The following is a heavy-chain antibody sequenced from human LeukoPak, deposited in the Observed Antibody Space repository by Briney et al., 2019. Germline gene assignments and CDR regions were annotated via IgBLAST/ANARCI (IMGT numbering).Heavy chain of an antibody. CDR3: ARDSTMVRGRPLDP. CDR2: IYYSGST. J-gene: IGHJ5*02. V-gene: IGHV4-59*01. CDR1: GGSISSYY. D-gene: IGHD3-10*01. Sequence: PSETLSLTCTVSGGSISSYYWSWIRQPPGKGLEWIGYIYYSGSTNYNPSLKSRVTISVDTSKNQFSLKLSSVTAADTAVYYCARDSTMVRGRPLDPWGQGTLVTVSS.